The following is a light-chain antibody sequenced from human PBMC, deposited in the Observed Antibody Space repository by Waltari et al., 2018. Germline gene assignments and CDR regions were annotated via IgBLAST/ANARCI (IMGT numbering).Light chain of an antibody. J-gene: IGLJ3*02. Sequence: QTVVTQAPSLSVSPGGTVTLTCALSSGSLSTTSYATWYQQTPGQAPRTLGYTANARSSGVPDRFSGSILGNTAALTITGAQADDESDYYCALYMGSGIWVFGGGTRLTVL. CDR1: SGSLSTTSY. CDR3: ALYMGSGIWV. CDR2: TAN. V-gene: IGLV8-61*01.